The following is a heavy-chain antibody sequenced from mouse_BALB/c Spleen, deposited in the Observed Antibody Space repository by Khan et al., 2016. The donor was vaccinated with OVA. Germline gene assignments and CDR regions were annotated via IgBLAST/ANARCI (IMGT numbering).Heavy chain of an antibody. CDR2: IFPGTGTT. J-gene: IGHJ3*01. V-gene: IGHV1S132*01. CDR1: GYTFTSYW. CDR3: ARGYFGSYEFAY. Sequence: QVQLQQSGAELVKPGASVKLSCKTSGYTFTSYWIQWVKQRPGQGLGWIGQIFPGTGTTYSKETFKGKATLTVDTSSNTAYMQFSSLTSEDSAVYFCARGYFGSYEFAYWGQGTLVTVSP. D-gene: IGHD2-1*01.